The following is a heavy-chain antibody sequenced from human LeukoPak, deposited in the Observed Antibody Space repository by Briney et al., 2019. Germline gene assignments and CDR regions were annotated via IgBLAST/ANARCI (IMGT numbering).Heavy chain of an antibody. Sequence: GGSLRLSCIVSGFIVNNNYINWVRQAPGKGLEWVSVFYSGGSTYYADSVKGRFTISRDNSKNTVFLQMNSLRAEDTAVYYCARDAAAGAGVFDYWGQGTLVTVSS. CDR2: FYSGGST. J-gene: IGHJ4*02. D-gene: IGHD6-13*01. CDR1: GFIVNNNY. CDR3: ARDAAAGAGVFDY. V-gene: IGHV3-53*01.